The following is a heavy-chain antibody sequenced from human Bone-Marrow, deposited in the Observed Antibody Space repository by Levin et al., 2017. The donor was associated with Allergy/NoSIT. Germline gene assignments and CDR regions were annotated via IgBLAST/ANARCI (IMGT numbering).Heavy chain of an antibody. CDR3: ARDRAYSSSWYDWFDP. D-gene: IGHD6-13*01. J-gene: IGHJ5*02. V-gene: IGHV4-4*07. Sequence: SETLSLTCTVSGGSISSYYWSWIRQPAGKGLEWIGRIYTSGSTNYNPSLKSRVTMSVDTSKNQFSLKLSSVTAADTAVYYCARDRAYSSSWYDWFDPWGQGTLVTVSS. CDR1: GGSISSYY. CDR2: IYTSGST.